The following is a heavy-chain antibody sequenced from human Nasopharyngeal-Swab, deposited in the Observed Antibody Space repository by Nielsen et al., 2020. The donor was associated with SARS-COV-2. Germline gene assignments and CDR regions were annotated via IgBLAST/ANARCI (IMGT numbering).Heavy chain of an antibody. J-gene: IGHJ6*03. CDR1: GGSFSGYY. CDR3: ARHAPPVYYYYMDV. V-gene: IGHV4-59*08. CDR2: ISYSGST. Sequence: SETLSLTCAVYGGSFSGYYWSWIRRPPGKGLDWIGYISYSGSTNYNPSPKSRVTISVDTSKKQFSLRLSSLTAADTAVYYCARHAPPVYYYYMDVWGKGTTVTVSS.